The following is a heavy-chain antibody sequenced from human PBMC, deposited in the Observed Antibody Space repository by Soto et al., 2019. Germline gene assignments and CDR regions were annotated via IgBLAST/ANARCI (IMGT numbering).Heavy chain of an antibody. CDR3: ATGAYYDFWSGPPGGYFDY. CDR2: ISYDGSNK. V-gene: IGHV3-30*03. D-gene: IGHD3-3*01. Sequence: QVQLVESGGGVVQPGRSLRLSCAASGFTFSSYGMRWVRQAPGKGLEWVAVISYDGSNKYYADSVKGRFTISRDNSKNTLYLQMNSLRAEDTAVYYCATGAYYDFWSGPPGGYFDYWGQGTLVTVSS. J-gene: IGHJ4*02. CDR1: GFTFSSYG.